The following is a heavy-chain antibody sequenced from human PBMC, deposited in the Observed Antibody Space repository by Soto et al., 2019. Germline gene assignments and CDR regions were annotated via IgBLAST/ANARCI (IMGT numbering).Heavy chain of an antibody. CDR1: GFTFSSYA. D-gene: IGHD1-26*01. Sequence: AGGSLRLSCAASGFTFSSYAMHWVRQAPGKGLEWVAVISYDGSNKYYADSVKGRFTISRDNSKNTLYLQMNSLRAEDTAVYYCTAIGPWEPDYYYYYGMDVWGQGTTVTVSS. J-gene: IGHJ6*02. CDR2: ISYDGSNK. CDR3: TAIGPWEPDYYYYYGMDV. V-gene: IGHV3-30-3*01.